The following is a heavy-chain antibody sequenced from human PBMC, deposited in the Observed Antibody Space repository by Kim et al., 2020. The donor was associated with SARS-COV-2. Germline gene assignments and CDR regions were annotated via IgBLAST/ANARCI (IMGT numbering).Heavy chain of an antibody. Sequence: SETLSLTCTVSGGSISSYFWSWIRQPPGKGLEWIGYIYSRGTTNYNPSLKSRVTISVDTSKNQFSLKMNSMTAADTAVYYCARQEYTVMVRGVLTWFDPWGQGTLITVSS. CDR2: IYSRGTT. V-gene: IGHV4-59*08. J-gene: IGHJ5*02. D-gene: IGHD3-10*01. CDR3: ARQEYTVMVRGVLTWFDP. CDR1: GGSISSYF.